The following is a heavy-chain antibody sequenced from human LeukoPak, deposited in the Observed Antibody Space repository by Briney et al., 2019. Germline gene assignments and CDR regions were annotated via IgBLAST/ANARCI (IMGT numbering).Heavy chain of an antibody. V-gene: IGHV4-4*07. CDR1: GGSISSYY. Sequence: SETLSLTCTVSGGSISSYYWSWIRHPAGKGLEWIGRIYTSGSTNYNPSLKSRVTMSVDTSKNQFSLKLSSVTAADTAVYYCARDQNPGVYFDYWGQGNLVTVSS. CDR2: IYTSGST. D-gene: IGHD1-14*01. CDR3: ARDQNPGVYFDY. J-gene: IGHJ4*02.